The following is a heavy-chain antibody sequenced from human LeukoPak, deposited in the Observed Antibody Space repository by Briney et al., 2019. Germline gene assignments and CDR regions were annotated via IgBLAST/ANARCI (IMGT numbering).Heavy chain of an antibody. CDR3: ARSSGLAAAVDY. CDR2: INHSGST. CDR1: GGSFSGYY. D-gene: IGHD6-13*01. V-gene: IGHV4-34*01. Sequence: SETLSLTCAVYGGSFSGYYWSWIRQPPGKGLEWIGEINHSGSTNYNPTLKSRVTISVDTSKNKFSLKLSSVTAADTAVYYCARSSGLAAAVDYWGQGTLVTVSS. J-gene: IGHJ4*02.